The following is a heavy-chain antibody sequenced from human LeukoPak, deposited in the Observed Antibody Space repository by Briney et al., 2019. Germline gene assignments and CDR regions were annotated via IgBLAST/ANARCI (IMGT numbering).Heavy chain of an antibody. D-gene: IGHD3-10*01. Sequence: GGSLRLSCAASGFTFSSHDMHWVRQATGKGLEWVSAIGTAGDTYYAGPVKGRFTISRENAKNSLYLQMNSLRAGDTAVYYCARGRGKTLVRGVSLYYNYGMDVWVQGTTVTVSS. CDR1: GFTFSSHD. J-gene: IGHJ6*02. CDR2: IGTAGDT. V-gene: IGHV3-13*01. CDR3: ARGRGKTLVRGVSLYYNYGMDV.